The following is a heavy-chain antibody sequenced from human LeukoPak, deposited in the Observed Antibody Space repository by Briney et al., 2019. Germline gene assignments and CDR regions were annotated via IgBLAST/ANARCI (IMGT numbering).Heavy chain of an antibody. CDR1: GFTFSSYA. CDR3: ARDPFRIAAAGTGFDY. Sequence: GGSLRLSCAASGFTFSSYAMSWVRQAPGKGLEWVSAISGSGGSTYYADSVKGRFTISRDNSKNTLYLQMNSLRAEDTAVYYCARDPFRIAAAGTGFDYWGQGTLVTVSS. D-gene: IGHD6-13*01. J-gene: IGHJ4*02. V-gene: IGHV3-23*01. CDR2: ISGSGGST.